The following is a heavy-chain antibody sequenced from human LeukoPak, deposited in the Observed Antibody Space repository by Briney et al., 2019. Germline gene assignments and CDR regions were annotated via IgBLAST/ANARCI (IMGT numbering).Heavy chain of an antibody. Sequence: PGGSLRLSCAASGFTFSSDGMHWVRQAPGKGLEWVAVIWYDGSNKYYADSVKGRFTISRDNSKNTLYLQMNSLRAEDTAVYYCAREGSELCFDYWGQGTLVTVSS. CDR3: AREGSELCFDY. D-gene: IGHD1-14*01. V-gene: IGHV3-33*01. J-gene: IGHJ4*02. CDR1: GFTFSSDG. CDR2: IWYDGSNK.